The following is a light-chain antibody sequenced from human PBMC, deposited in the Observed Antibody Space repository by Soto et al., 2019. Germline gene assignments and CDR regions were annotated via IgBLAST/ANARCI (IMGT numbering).Light chain of an antibody. CDR1: QTVSTY. CDR2: DTS. CDR3: RQRSNWPFA. J-gene: IGKJ3*01. V-gene: IGKV3-11*01. Sequence: EIVLTQSPANLSLSPGERANLSSRASQTVSTYLAWYQQKPGQAPSHLIYDTSNKASGVPARFSGSGSGTDYTLTIRSLEPEDFAVYYCRQRSNWPFAFGPGAKVDIK.